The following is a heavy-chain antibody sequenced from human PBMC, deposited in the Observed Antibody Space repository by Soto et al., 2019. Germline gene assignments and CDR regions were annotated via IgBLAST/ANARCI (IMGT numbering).Heavy chain of an antibody. J-gene: IGHJ4*02. D-gene: IGHD3-22*01. CDR1: GFTFTNAW. CDR2: FKAATDGGTV. Sequence: GGSLRLSCAASGFTFTNAWMNWVRQGPGKGLEWVGRFKAATDGGTVDYAAPVKGRFSIARDDSKNTLYLQMSSLKTEDTAVYYCTTDLYNYDIWGQGTLVTVSS. CDR3: TTDLYNYDI. V-gene: IGHV3-15*07.